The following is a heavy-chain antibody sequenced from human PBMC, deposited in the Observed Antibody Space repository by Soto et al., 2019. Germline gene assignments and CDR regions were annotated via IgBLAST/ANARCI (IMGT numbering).Heavy chain of an antibody. CDR3: ARDYYYDTTGTLDY. CDR2: ISAYNANT. J-gene: IGHJ4*02. D-gene: IGHD3-22*01. CDR1: GYTFSSYG. V-gene: IGHV1-18*01. Sequence: ASVKVSCKASGYTFSSYGISWVRQAPGRGLQWMGWISAYNANTHYAQKFQGRVTMTTDTSTSTSYMELRTLRSDDTAVYYCARDYYYDTTGTLDYWGQGSLVTVSS.